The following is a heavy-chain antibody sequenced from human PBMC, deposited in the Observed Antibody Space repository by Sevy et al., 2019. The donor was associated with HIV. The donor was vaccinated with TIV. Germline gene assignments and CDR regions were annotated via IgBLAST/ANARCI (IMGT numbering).Heavy chain of an antibody. CDR3: ARAGPLGDLDHFDR. J-gene: IGHJ4*02. Sequence: GESLKISCATSEFTFSRYWMTWVRQAPGKGLEWVVYINQDGSQKSYVDSVKGRFTISRDNSKNSLFLQMNSLRAEDTAVYYCARAGPLGDLDHFDRWGQGALVTVSS. V-gene: IGHV3-7*03. CDR2: INQDGSQK. D-gene: IGHD2-21*01. CDR1: EFTFSRYW.